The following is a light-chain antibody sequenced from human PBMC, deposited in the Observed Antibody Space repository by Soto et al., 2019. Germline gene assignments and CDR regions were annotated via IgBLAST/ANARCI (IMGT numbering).Light chain of an antibody. CDR2: DVT. J-gene: IGLJ1*01. Sequence: LTRPASVTGYPGEAVAISKKGTSSDVGGYNYVSWYQQHPVKAPKLMIYDVTNRPSGVSDPFSGSKSGNTASLTISGLQAEDEADYYCSSYTSSSTPYVFGTVTKVTVL. V-gene: IGLV2-14*01. CDR3: SSYTSSSTPYV. CDR1: SSDVGGYNY.